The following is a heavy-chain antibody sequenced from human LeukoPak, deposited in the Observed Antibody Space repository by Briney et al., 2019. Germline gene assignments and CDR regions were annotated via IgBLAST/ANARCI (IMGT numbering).Heavy chain of an antibody. Sequence: PSETLSLTCAVYGGSLSGYYWSWIRQPPGKGLEWIGEINHSGSTNYNPSLKSRVTISVDTSKNQFSLKLSSVTAADTAVYYCARGDYGGPNYWGQGTLVTVSS. J-gene: IGHJ4*02. V-gene: IGHV4-34*01. D-gene: IGHD4-17*01. CDR3: ARGDYGGPNY. CDR1: GGSLSGYY. CDR2: INHSGST.